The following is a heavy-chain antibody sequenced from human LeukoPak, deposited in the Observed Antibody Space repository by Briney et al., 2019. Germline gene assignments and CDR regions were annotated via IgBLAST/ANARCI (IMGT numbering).Heavy chain of an antibody. CDR1: GFTFSTYV. CDR3: AKASTSWLYVDY. CDR2: VTESGGGT. J-gene: IGHJ4*02. D-gene: IGHD2-2*01. Sequence: GGSLRLSCAASGFTFSTYVMSWVRQAPGKGLEWVSSVTESGGGTFYAASVKGRFTMSRDNSKNTLYLQMNSLRAEDTALYYCAKASTSWLYVDYWGQGTLVTVSS. V-gene: IGHV3-23*01.